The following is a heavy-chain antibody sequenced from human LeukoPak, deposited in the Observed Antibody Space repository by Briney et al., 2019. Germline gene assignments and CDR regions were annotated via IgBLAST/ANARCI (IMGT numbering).Heavy chain of an antibody. Sequence: PGGSLRLSCVASGFTFRDYWMTWVRQAPGKGLEWVANIKQDGSEKNYVDSVKGRFTISRDNAENSLYLQINSLRADDTAVYYCVRGLNWFDPWGRGTLVTVPS. V-gene: IGHV3-7*01. CDR3: VRGLNWFDP. J-gene: IGHJ5*02. CDR1: GFTFRDYW. CDR2: IKQDGSEK.